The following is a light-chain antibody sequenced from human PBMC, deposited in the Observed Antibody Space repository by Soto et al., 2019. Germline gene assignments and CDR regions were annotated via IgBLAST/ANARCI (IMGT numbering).Light chain of an antibody. J-gene: IGKJ1*01. Sequence: EIVLTQSPGTLSLSPGERATLSCRASQSVSSSYLAWYQQKPGQAPRLLIYGASSRATGIPDRVSGSGSGTDFNLTISRLEPEDFTVNYCQQYVSSLCTFGQGTTVEIK. CDR1: QSVSSSY. V-gene: IGKV3-20*01. CDR3: QQYVSSLCT. CDR2: GAS.